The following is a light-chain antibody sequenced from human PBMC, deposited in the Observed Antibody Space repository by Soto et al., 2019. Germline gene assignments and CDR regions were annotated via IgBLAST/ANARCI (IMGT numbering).Light chain of an antibody. CDR2: GAF. V-gene: IGKV3-11*01. CDR3: HQRSSWPRGT. J-gene: IGKJ1*01. CDR1: QSVSSN. Sequence: EIVMTQSPVTPSVSPGERATLSCRASQSVSSNLAWYQQKPGQAPSLLIYGAFTRATGIPARFSGSGSGTDFTLTISSLEPDDFAVYYCHQRSSWPRGTFGQGTKVDIK.